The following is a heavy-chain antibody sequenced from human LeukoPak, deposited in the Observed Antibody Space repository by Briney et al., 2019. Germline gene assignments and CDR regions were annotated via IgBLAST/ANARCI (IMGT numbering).Heavy chain of an antibody. J-gene: IGHJ5*02. D-gene: IGHD3-22*01. CDR1: GGSISSYY. Sequence: SETLSLTCTVSGGSISSYYWSWIRQPPGKGLEWIGYIYYSGSTNYNPSLKSRVTISVDTSKNQFSLKLSSVTAAGTAVYYCARGDRGFRGYYDSSGYYGWFDPWGQGTLVTVSS. CDR2: IYYSGST. CDR3: ARGDRGFRGYYDSSGYYGWFDP. V-gene: IGHV4-59*01.